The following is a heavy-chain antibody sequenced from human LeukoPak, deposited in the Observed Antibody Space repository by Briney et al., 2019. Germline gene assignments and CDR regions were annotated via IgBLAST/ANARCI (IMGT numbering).Heavy chain of an antibody. CDR3: ARGGDSSSWSVDH. V-gene: IGHV4-4*07. CDR1: GATIKSYY. CDR2: IYTSGSA. D-gene: IGHD6-13*01. J-gene: IGHJ4*02. Sequence: PSETLSLTCSVSGATIKSYYWTWIRQPAGKGLEWIGRIYTSGSANYNPSLKSRVTMSVDTSKNQFSLRLSSVTAADTAVYYCARGGDSSSWSVDHWGQGTLVTVSS.